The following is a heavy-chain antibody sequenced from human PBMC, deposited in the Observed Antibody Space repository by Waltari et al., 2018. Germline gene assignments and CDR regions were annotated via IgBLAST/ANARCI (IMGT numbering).Heavy chain of an antibody. Sequence: EEQLVESGGGLIQPGESLRVSCAVSGFTFSRYWMNWVRQAPGKGLVWVERIKRDGSDTSYADSVKGRFTISRDNAKNTVYLQMKSLRAEDTAVYYCARVARKTYSSPVPGRDYYYGMDVWGLGTTVTVSS. D-gene: IGHD6-13*01. V-gene: IGHV3-74*01. CDR3: ARVARKTYSSPVPGRDYYYGMDV. CDR1: GFTFSRYW. CDR2: IKRDGSDT. J-gene: IGHJ6*02.